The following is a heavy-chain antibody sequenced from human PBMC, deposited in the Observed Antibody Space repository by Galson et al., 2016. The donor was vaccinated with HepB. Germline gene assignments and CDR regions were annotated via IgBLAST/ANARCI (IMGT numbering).Heavy chain of an antibody. D-gene: IGHD2-2*01. Sequence: SLRLSCAASGFIFSNYGMHWVRQAPGKGLEWVAVLWYDGSNRYYVDSVKGRFTISRDNSKNTLYLQMTSLRAEDTAVYYCARGTSVYCTRATCYREGSFDYWGQGTLVTVSS. V-gene: IGHV3-33*01. CDR3: ARGTSVYCTRATCYREGSFDY. J-gene: IGHJ4*02. CDR1: GFIFSNYG. CDR2: LWYDGSNR.